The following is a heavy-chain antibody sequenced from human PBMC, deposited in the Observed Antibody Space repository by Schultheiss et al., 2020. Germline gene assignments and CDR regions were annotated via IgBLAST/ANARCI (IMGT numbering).Heavy chain of an antibody. D-gene: IGHD2-15*01. J-gene: IGHJ4*02. CDR3: ARDREGGGFDY. V-gene: IGHV1-2*06. CDR1: GYTFTGFY. CDR2: INPDTGGT. Sequence: ASVKVSCKASGYTFTGFYIHWVRQAPGQGLEWMGRINPDTGGTNYVQKFQGRVTMTRDTSITTAYMELSRLRSDDTAVYYCARDREGGGFDYWGQGTLVTVSS.